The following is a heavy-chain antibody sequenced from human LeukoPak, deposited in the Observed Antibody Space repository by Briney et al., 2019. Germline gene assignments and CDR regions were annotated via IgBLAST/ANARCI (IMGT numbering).Heavy chain of an antibody. V-gene: IGHV3-7*03. CDR2: IKQDGSEK. D-gene: IGHD6-19*01. Sequence: PGGSLRLSCAASGFTFSSYWMSWVRQAPGKGLEWVANIKQDGSEKYYVDSVKGRFTISRDNAKNTLYLQMNSLKAEDTAVYYCARLPSSGWYGDYWGQGTLVTVSS. CDR3: ARLPSSGWYGDY. CDR1: GFTFSSYW. J-gene: IGHJ4*02.